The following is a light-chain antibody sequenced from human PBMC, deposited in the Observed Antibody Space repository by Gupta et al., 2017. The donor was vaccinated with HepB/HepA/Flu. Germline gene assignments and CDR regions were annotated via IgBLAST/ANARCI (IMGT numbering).Light chain of an antibody. CDR3: QMYNSDPRKT. J-gene: IGKJ1*01. CDR2: AAS. V-gene: IGKV1-27*01. CDR1: QGISNY. Sequence: DIQMTQSPSSLSASVGDRVTITCRASQGISNYLAWYQQKPGKVPKLLIYAASTLQSGVPSRFSGSGSGTDFTLTISSLQPEDVATYYCQMYNSDPRKTFGQGTKVEIK.